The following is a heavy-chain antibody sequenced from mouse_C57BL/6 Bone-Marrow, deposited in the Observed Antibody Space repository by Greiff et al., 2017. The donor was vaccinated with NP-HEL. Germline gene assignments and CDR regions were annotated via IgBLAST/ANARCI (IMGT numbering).Heavy chain of an antibody. CDR1: GFTFSDFY. CDR2: SRNKANDYTT. D-gene: IGHD2-3*01. CDR3: ARDDGYSAWFAY. V-gene: IGHV7-1*01. Sequence: EVQLVESGGGLVQSGRSLRLSCATSGFTFSDFYMEWVRQAPGKGLEWIAASRNKANDYTTEYSASVTGRFIVSRDTSQSILYLQMNALRAEDTAIYYCARDDGYSAWFAYWGQGTLVTVSA. J-gene: IGHJ3*01.